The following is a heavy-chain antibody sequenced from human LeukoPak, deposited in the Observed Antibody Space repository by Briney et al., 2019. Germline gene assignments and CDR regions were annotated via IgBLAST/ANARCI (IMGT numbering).Heavy chain of an antibody. D-gene: IGHD2-15*01. CDR2: VKQDGSDK. V-gene: IGHV3-7*01. CDR1: GFTFTTYW. Sequence: GGSLRLSCAASGFTFTTYWMNWVRQAPGKGLEWVANVKQDGSDKYYVDSVKGRFTISRDNAKNSLYLQMYSLRAEETAVYYCARGRYCNGGNCYLDYWGQGSLVTVSS. J-gene: IGHJ4*02. CDR3: ARGRYCNGGNCYLDY.